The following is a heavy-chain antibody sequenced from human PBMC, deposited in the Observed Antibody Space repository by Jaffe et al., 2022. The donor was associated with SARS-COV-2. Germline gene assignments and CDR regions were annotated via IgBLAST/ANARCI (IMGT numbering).Heavy chain of an antibody. J-gene: IGHJ4*02. CDR1: GFTFSSYS. V-gene: IGHV3-48*02. CDR2: ISSSSSTI. D-gene: IGHD6-13*01. Sequence: EVQLVESGGGLVQPGGSLRLSCAASGFTFSSYSMNWVRQAPGKGLEWVSYISSSSSTIYYADSVKGRFTISRDNAKNSLYLQMNSLRDEDTAVYYCARDYVWQQLSYFDYWGQGTLVTVSS. CDR3: ARDYVWQQLSYFDY.